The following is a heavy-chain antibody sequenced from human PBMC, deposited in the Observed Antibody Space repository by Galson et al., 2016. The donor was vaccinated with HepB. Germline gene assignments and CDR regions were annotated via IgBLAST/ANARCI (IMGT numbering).Heavy chain of an antibody. Sequence: SLRLSCAASRFTFSNYAMSWVRQAPGKGLEWVSATSGSGGSTYYADSVKGRFTISRDNSKNTLYLQMNSLRAEDTAVYYCVKQDRWVRGAGFLKYYFDYWGQGTLLTVSS. CDR3: VKQDRWVRGAGFLKYYFDY. CDR1: RFTFSNYA. V-gene: IGHV3-23*01. CDR2: TSGSGGST. D-gene: IGHD3-10*01. J-gene: IGHJ4*02.